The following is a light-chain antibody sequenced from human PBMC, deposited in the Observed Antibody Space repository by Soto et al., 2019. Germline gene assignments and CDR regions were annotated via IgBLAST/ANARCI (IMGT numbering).Light chain of an antibody. CDR3: QQYNNCPLT. V-gene: IGKV3-15*01. CDR2: GAS. J-gene: IGKJ3*01. CDR1: QSVSST. Sequence: EIVMTQSPATPSVYPGERATLSCRASQSVSSTLAWYQQKPGQAPTLLIYGASIRATGIPARFSGSGSGTEFTLTISSLQSEDVAVYYCQQYNNCPLTFGPGTKVDIK.